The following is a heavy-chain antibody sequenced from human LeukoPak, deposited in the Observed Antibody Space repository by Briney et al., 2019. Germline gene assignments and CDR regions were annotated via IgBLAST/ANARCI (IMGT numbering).Heavy chain of an antibody. CDR2: VYYTGST. Sequence: SETLSLTCTVSGGSISSYYWSWIRQPPGKGLEWIGHVYYTGSTNYNPSLKSRVTISVDTSKNQFSLKLSSVTAADTAVYYCARDARGSYYYYYYYMDVWGKGTTVTISS. CDR1: GGSISSYY. D-gene: IGHD1-26*01. CDR3: ARDARGSYYYYYYYMDV. J-gene: IGHJ6*03. V-gene: IGHV4-59*12.